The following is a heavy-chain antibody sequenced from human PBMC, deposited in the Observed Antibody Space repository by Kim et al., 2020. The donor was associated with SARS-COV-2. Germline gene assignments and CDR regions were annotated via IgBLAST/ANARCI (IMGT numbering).Heavy chain of an antibody. Sequence: ASVKVSCKASGYTFTSYAMHWVRQAPGQRLEWMGWINAGNGNTKYSQKFQGRVTITRDTSASTAYMELSSLRSEDTAVYYCAREGYSGYELQKTPMDVWGQGTTVTVSS. CDR1: GYTFTSYA. J-gene: IGHJ6*02. CDR3: AREGYSGYELQKTPMDV. CDR2: INAGNGNT. D-gene: IGHD5-12*01. V-gene: IGHV1-3*01.